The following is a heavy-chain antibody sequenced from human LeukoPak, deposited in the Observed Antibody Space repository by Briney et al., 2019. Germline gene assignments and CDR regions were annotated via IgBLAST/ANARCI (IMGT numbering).Heavy chain of an antibody. CDR2: TYYGSKWYN. D-gene: IGHD5-18*01. V-gene: IGHV6-1*01. CDR1: GDSFSSNSAA. J-gene: IGHJ4*02. CDR3: ARNGYSYGLWYYFDY. Sequence: LSQTLSLTCAISGDSFSSNSAAWNWIRQSPSRGLEWLGRTYYGSKWYNDYAVSVKSRITINPDTSKNQFSLQLNSVTPEDTAVYYCARNGYSYGLWYYFDYWGQGTLVTVSS.